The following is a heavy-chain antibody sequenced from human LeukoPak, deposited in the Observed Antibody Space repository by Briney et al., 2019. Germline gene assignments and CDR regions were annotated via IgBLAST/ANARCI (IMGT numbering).Heavy chain of an antibody. CDR2: IYYRGST. CDR1: GASLRGSY. CDR3: ARGGDYGDLRYFDY. Sequence: SETLSLTCAVQGASLRGSYWSWIRQPPGKGLEWIGYIYYRGSTNYNPSLKSRVTFSVDTSKNQFSLKLNSVTAADTAVYYCARGGDYGDLRYFDYWGQGTLVTVSS. V-gene: IGHV4-59*01. J-gene: IGHJ4*02. D-gene: IGHD4-17*01.